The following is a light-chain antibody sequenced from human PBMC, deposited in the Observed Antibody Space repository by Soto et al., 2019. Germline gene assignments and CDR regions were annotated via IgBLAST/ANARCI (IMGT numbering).Light chain of an antibody. J-gene: IGKJ4*01. CDR2: DAS. CDR3: QKYDNVPLT. Sequence: DIQMTQSPSSLSASVGDRVTITCQASQDISIYLNWYQQKLGKAPELLIYDASNLETGVPSRFSGSGSGTDFTLTVSSLQPEDIATYYCQKYDNVPLTFGGGTKVDIK. CDR1: QDISIY. V-gene: IGKV1-33*01.